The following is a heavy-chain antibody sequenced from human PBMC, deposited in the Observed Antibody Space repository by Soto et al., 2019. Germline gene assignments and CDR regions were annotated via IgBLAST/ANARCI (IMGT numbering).Heavy chain of an antibody. Sequence: GASVKVSCKASGGTFSSYAISWVRQAPGQGFEWVGAIVPILDKRKYAVQFQDRVTINADESTTSAYMELRSLTSEDTAVYYCARDIYRGAPYNIGSFFGMDVWGQGTTVTVSS. V-gene: IGHV1-69*13. J-gene: IGHJ6*02. D-gene: IGHD2-15*01. CDR2: IVPILDKR. CDR1: GGTFSSYA. CDR3: ARDIYRGAPYNIGSFFGMDV.